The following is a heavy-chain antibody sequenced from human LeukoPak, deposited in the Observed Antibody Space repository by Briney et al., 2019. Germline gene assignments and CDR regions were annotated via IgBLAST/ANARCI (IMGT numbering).Heavy chain of an antibody. CDR3: ANLVGYCSGGSCYPFDY. Sequence: PGGSLRLSCTASGFTFSSFSMNWVRQAPGKGLEWVSYISSSGSTIYYADSVKGRFTISRDNAKNSLYLQMNSLRAEDTAVYYCANLVGYCSGGSCYPFDYWGQGTLVTVSS. CDR2: ISSSGSTI. V-gene: IGHV3-48*04. CDR1: GFTFSSFS. J-gene: IGHJ4*02. D-gene: IGHD2-15*01.